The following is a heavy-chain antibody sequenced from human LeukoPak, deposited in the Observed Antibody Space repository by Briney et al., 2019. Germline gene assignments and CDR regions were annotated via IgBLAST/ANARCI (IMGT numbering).Heavy chain of an antibody. CDR3: AKAPMVRGVRLFDY. CDR2: ISYDGSNK. D-gene: IGHD3-10*01. J-gene: IGHJ4*02. V-gene: IGHV3-30*18. Sequence: PGRPLRLSCAASGFTFSSYGMHWVRQAPGKGLEWVAVISYDGSNKYYADSVKGRFTISRDNSKNTLYLQMNSLRAEDTAVYYCAKAPMVRGVRLFDYWGQGTLVTVSS. CDR1: GFTFSSYG.